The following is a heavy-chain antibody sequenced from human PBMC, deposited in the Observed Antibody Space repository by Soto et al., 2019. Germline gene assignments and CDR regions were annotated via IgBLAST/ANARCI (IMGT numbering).Heavy chain of an antibody. D-gene: IGHD5-18*01. Sequence: GGSLRLFCAASGFSLSNYAMHWVRQAPGKGLEWVAVMSYDGTNTYFADSVKGRFTISRDNSKNTLYLQMKSLRGEDTAVYYCARPQRGYNYGRYYYYGLDVWGRGTTVTVSS. J-gene: IGHJ6*02. CDR2: MSYDGTNT. CDR3: ARPQRGYNYGRYYYYGLDV. CDR1: GFSLSNYA. V-gene: IGHV3-30-3*01.